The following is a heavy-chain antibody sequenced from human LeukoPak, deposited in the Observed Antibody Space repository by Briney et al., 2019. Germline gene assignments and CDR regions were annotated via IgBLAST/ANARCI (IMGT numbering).Heavy chain of an antibody. CDR2: IYYSGST. Sequence: SETLSLXCTVSGGSISSSSYYWGWSRQPPGKGLEWIGSIYYSGSTYYNPSLKSRVTISVDTSKNQFSLKLSSVTAADTAVYYCARGPSVGATTIDFDYWGQGTLVTVSS. J-gene: IGHJ4*02. V-gene: IGHV4-39*01. CDR1: GGSISSSSYY. CDR3: ARGPSVGATTIDFDY. D-gene: IGHD1-26*01.